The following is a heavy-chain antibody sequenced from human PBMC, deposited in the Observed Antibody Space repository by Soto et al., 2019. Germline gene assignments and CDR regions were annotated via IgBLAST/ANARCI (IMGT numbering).Heavy chain of an antibody. Sequence: TSETLSLTCNMSGDAYSISTYSWSWIRQPPGKALQWIGFIYQSGVTSYNPSLASRVSISLDRSNNQCSLKLKSVTAADTAVYFCAGMPYTSGLRFDPWGPGTLVTVSS. CDR2: IYQSGVT. CDR3: AGMPYTSGLRFDP. V-gene: IGHV4-30-2*01. J-gene: IGHJ5*02. CDR1: GDAYSISTYS. D-gene: IGHD6-19*01.